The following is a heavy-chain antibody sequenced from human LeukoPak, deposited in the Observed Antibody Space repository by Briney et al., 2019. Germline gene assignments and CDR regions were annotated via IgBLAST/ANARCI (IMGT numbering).Heavy chain of an antibody. V-gene: IGHV3-21*01. J-gene: IGHJ5*02. CDR3: ARDNNILYLSSPPNWFDP. D-gene: IGHD2/OR15-2a*01. CDR2: ISSSSSYI. CDR1: GFTFSSYS. Sequence: VGSLRLSCAASGFTFSSYSMNWVRQAPGKGLEWVSSISSSSSYIYYADSVKGRFTISRDNAKNSLYLQMNSLRAEGTAVYYRARDNNILYLSSPPNWFDPWGQGTLVTVSS.